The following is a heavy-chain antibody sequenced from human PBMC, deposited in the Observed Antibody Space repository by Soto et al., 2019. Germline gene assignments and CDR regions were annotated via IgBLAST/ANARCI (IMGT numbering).Heavy chain of an antibody. J-gene: IGHJ6*03. CDR3: ARGTSWANYYYYYMDV. Sequence: PSETLSLTCAVYGGSFSGYYWSWIRQPPGKGLEWIGEINHSGSTNYNPSLKSRVTISVDTSKNQFSLKLSSVTAADTAVYYCARGTSWANYYYYYMDVWGKGTTVTVSS. CDR1: GGSFSGYY. V-gene: IGHV4-34*01. CDR2: INHSGST. D-gene: IGHD2-2*01.